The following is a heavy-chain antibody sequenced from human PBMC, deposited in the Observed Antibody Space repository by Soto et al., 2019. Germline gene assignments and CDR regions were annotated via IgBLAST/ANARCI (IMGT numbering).Heavy chain of an antibody. D-gene: IGHD3-22*01. Sequence: LRLSCAASGFTFSSYAMSWVRQAPGKGLEWVSAISGSGGSTYYADSVKGRFTISRDNSKNTLYLQMNSLRAEDTAVYYCAKSITMIVVVMAMDVWGQGTTVTVSS. V-gene: IGHV3-23*01. J-gene: IGHJ6*02. CDR2: ISGSGGST. CDR1: GFTFSSYA. CDR3: AKSITMIVVVMAMDV.